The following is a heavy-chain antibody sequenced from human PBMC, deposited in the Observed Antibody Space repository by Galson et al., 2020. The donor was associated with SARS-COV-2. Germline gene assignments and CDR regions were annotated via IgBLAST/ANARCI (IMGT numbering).Heavy chain of an antibody. J-gene: IGHJ4*02. Sequence: ASVKVSCKASGYTLTSYYMHWVRQAPGQGLEWMGIINPRGGGTSYAQNFQGRVTMTRATSTSTVYMELSSLRSEDTALYYCAREMTTVTPTLDYWGQGTLVTVSS. D-gene: IGHD4-17*01. CDR2: INPRGGGT. CDR3: AREMTTVTPTLDY. V-gene: IGHV1-46*01. CDR1: GYTLTSYY.